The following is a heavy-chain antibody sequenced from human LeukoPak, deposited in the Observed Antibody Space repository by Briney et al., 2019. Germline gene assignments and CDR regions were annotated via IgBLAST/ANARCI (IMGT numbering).Heavy chain of an antibody. D-gene: IGHD1-26*01. CDR2: VYADGST. Sequence: PGGSLRLSCAAFGFTVSTNYMSWVRQAPGKGLEWVSVVYADGSTYYADSVKGRFSISRDNSKNTLFLQMSSLRAEDTAVYYCARDSLVGAGLGRYFDYWGQGSLVTVSS. J-gene: IGHJ4*02. V-gene: IGHV3-66*02. CDR1: GFTVSTNY. CDR3: ARDSLVGAGLGRYFDY.